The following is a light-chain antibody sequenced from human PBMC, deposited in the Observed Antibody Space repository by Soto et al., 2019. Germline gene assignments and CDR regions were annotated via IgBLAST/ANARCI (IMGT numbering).Light chain of an antibody. J-gene: IGKJ2*01. CDR2: AAS. CDR1: QGIRND. CDR3: LQDNNYPLT. V-gene: IGKV1-6*01. Sequence: ALQMTQSPSSLSASVGDTVTITCRASQGIRNDLGWYQQKPGKAPKLLIYAASSLQSGVPSRFSGSGSGTDFTLTINSLQPEDFATYYCLQDNNYPLTFGQGTNLEIK.